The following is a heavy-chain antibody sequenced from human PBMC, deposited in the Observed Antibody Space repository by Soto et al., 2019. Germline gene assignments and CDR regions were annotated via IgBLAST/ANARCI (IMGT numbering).Heavy chain of an antibody. J-gene: IGHJ6*02. CDR3: AKDYFSRDGYNYYYYYGMDV. Sequence: GGSLRLSCAASGFTFDDYTMHWVRQAPGKGLEWVSLISWDGGSTYYADSVKGRFTISRDNSKNSLYLQMNSLRTEDTALYYCAKDYFSRDGYNYYYYYGMDVWGQGTTVTVSS. CDR2: ISWDGGST. D-gene: IGHD3-3*01. V-gene: IGHV3-43*01. CDR1: GFTFDDYT.